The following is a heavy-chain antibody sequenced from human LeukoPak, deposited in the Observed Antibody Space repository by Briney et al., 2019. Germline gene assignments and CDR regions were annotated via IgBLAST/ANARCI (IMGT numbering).Heavy chain of an antibody. CDR3: ARDRDPNSGYDSGLHYYYGMDV. V-gene: IGHV1-69*04. Sequence: ASVKVSCKASGYTFTGYYMHWVRQAPGQGLEWMGRIIPILGIANYAQKFQGRVTITADKSTSTAYMELSSLRSEDTAVYYCARDRDPNSGYDSGLHYYYGMDVWGQGTTVTVSS. J-gene: IGHJ6*02. D-gene: IGHD5-12*01. CDR2: IIPILGIA. CDR1: GYTFTGYY.